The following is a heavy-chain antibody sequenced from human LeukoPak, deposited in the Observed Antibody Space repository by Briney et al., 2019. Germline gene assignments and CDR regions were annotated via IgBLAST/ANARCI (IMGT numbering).Heavy chain of an antibody. D-gene: IGHD6-19*01. Sequence: GGSLRLSCAAPGFIFDNYAIHWVRQAPGKGLEWVSLISGDGGSTFYADSVRGRFTISRDNTRKSLSPQMSSLRSEDTALYYCARESETSGWYDYWGQGTLVTVSS. CDR1: GFIFDNYA. CDR2: ISGDGGST. V-gene: IGHV3-43*02. CDR3: ARESETSGWYDY. J-gene: IGHJ4*02.